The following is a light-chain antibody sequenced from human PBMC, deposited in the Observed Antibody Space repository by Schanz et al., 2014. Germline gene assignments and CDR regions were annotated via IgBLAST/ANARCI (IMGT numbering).Light chain of an antibody. CDR2: DAS. Sequence: EIVLTQSPATLSLSPGERATLSCRASQSVSSYLAWYQQKPGQSPRLLIYDASNRATGIPARFSGSGSGTDFTLTISRLEPEDFAVYYCQQYGNSLWTFGQGTKVEMK. J-gene: IGKJ1*01. CDR3: QQYGNSLWT. CDR1: QSVSSY. V-gene: IGKV3-11*01.